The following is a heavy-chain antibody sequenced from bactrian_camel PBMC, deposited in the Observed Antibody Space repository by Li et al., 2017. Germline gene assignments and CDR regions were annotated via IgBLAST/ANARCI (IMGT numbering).Heavy chain of an antibody. D-gene: IGHD4*01. Sequence: VQLVESGGDLAQPGKSLKITCRTSFTFAKHHMYWIRQAPGKGLEWVASLHTDDSAHYGEPAKGRFTVSRDNAKEMMDLQMNDLNSDDTAMYYCALDPVPCPRPRYYADYSSVLAIVDFDYWGRGTQVTVS. CDR2: LHTDDSA. J-gene: IGHJ6*01. V-gene: IGHV3S10*01. CDR1: FTFAKHH. CDR3: ALDPVPCPRPRYYADYSSVLAIVDFDY.